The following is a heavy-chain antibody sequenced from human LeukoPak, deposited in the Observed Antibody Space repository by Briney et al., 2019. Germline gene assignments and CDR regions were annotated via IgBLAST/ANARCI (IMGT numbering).Heavy chain of an antibody. CDR2: ISGGGTTT. CDR3: AKGRKGEFDY. D-gene: IGHD3-10*01. Sequence: GGSLRLSCAVSEFTFSAYAMSWVRQAPGKGLEWVSAISGGGTTTYYADSVRGRFTISRDNSRSTLYLQMNSLRAEDTAVYHCAKGRKGEFDYWGQGTLVTVSS. CDR1: EFTFSAYA. V-gene: IGHV3-23*01. J-gene: IGHJ4*02.